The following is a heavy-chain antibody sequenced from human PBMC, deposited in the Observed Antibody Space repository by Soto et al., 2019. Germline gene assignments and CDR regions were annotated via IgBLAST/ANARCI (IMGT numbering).Heavy chain of an antibody. V-gene: IGHV1-8*01. D-gene: IGHD3-3*01. CDR1: GYTFTSYD. J-gene: IGHJ5*02. Sequence: QVQLVQSGAEVKKPGASVKVSCKASGYTFTSYDINWVRQATGQGLEWMGWRNPNSGNTGYAQKFQGRVTITRNTSISTGYMGLSSMSSDDTAVYYCARGITIFGVVDPGGQGTLVTVSS. CDR2: RNPNSGNT. CDR3: ARGITIFGVVDP.